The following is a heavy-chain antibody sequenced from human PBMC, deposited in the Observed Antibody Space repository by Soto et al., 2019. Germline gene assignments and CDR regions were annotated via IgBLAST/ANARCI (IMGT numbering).Heavy chain of an antibody. CDR2: INGDGIST. J-gene: IGHJ6*02. CDR3: AGVVNVGYYYYAMDV. Sequence: GGSLRLSCTASGFTFSSHRMDWVRQAPGKGPVWVSRINGDGISTNYAEFVQGRFTISRDNAKNTLYLQMNRLRVEDTGIYYCAGVVNVGYYYYAMDVWGQGTTVTVSS. D-gene: IGHD2-15*01. CDR1: GFTFSSHR. V-gene: IGHV3-74*01.